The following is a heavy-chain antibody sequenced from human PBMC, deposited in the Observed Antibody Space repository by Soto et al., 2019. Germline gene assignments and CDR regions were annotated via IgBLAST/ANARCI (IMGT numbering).Heavy chain of an antibody. CDR3: ARAISTGYNILTGYYMDY. D-gene: IGHD3-9*01. CDR1: GGSVSSGAYY. Sequence: PETLSLTCTVSGGSVSSGAYYWSWIRQPPEKGLEWIGYIYYSGSTNYNSSLETRVTMSVDTSKTQFSLKLTSVTAADTAVYYCARAISTGYNILTGYYMDYWGQGSLVTVSS. CDR2: IYYSGST. J-gene: IGHJ4*02. V-gene: IGHV4-61*08.